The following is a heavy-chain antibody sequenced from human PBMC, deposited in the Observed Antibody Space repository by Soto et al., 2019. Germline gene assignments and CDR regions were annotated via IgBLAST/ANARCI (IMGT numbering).Heavy chain of an antibody. J-gene: IGHJ5*02. D-gene: IGHD3-10*01. CDR3: AHTPRRYGSGIGRFDP. CDR1: GFSLSTSGVG. Sequence: QITLKESGPTLVKPTQTLTLTCTFSGFSLSTSGVGVGWIRQPPGKALEWLALIFWDVDKRYSPSLRSRLTITKDTSKNQVVLIMTNMDPVDTATYYCAHTPRRYGSGIGRFDPWGQGTLVTVSS. V-gene: IGHV2-5*02. CDR2: IFWDVDK.